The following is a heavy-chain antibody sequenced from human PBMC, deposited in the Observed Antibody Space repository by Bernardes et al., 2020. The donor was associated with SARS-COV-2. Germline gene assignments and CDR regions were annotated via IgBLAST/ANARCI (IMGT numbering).Heavy chain of an antibody. V-gene: IGHV1-2*06. CDR2: INPNTGNT. Sequence: ASVKVSCKTSGYDFTGYFIHWVRQAPGQGLEWMGRINPNTGNTNYAQRFQGRVTMTRDTSISTAYMELSGLGSGDTAVYYCARVGPFYYYMEVWSKGTTVAVSS. CDR1: GYDFTGYF. CDR3: ARVGPFYYYMEV. J-gene: IGHJ6*03.